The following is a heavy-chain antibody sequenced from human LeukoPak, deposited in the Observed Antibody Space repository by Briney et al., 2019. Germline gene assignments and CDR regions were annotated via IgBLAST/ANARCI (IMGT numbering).Heavy chain of an antibody. D-gene: IGHD6-19*01. V-gene: IGHV4-38-2*01. Sequence: SETLSLTCAVSGYSISSGYYWGWIRQPPRKGLEWIGSIYHSGSTYCNPSLKSRVTISVDTSKNQFSLKLSSVTAADAAVYYCARGDDRGGWYEAWFDPWGQGTLVTVSS. CDR2: IYHSGST. J-gene: IGHJ5*02. CDR3: ARGDDRGGWYEAWFDP. CDR1: GYSISSGYY.